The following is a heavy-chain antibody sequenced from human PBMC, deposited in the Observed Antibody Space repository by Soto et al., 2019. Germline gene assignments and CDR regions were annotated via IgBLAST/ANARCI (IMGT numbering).Heavy chain of an antibody. D-gene: IGHD6-13*01. V-gene: IGHV3-30*18. CDR1: RFTFSIYG. Sequence: QVQLVESGGGVVQPGRSLRLSCAVSRFTFSIYGMHWVRQAPGKGLEWVAVISYDGSKKYYADSVKGRFTISRDNSKNTLYLQMNSLRAEDTAVYYCAKDLCVAAAGPEYWGQGTLVTVSS. CDR3: AKDLCVAAAGPEY. CDR2: ISYDGSKK. J-gene: IGHJ4*02.